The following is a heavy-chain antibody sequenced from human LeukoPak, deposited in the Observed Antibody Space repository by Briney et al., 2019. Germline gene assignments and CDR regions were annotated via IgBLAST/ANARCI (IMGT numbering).Heavy chain of an antibody. J-gene: IGHJ3*02. D-gene: IGHD4-17*01. V-gene: IGHV3-30*18. CDR3: AKGDYGDYNAFDI. Sequence: GRSLRLSCAASGFTFGSYGMHWVRQAPGKGLEWVAVISYDGSNKYYADSVKGRFTISRDNSKNTLYLQMNSPRAEDTAVYYCAKGDYGDYNAFDIWGQGTMVTVSS. CDR1: GFTFGSYG. CDR2: ISYDGSNK.